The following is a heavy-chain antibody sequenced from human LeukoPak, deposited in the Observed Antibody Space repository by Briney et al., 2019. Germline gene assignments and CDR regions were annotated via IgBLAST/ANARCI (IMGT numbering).Heavy chain of an antibody. D-gene: IGHD4-17*01. Sequence: SETLSLTCTVSGGSISIYYWSWIRQPPGKGLEWIGYIYYSGSTNYNPSLKSRVTISVDTSKNQFSLKLSSVTAADTAVYYCARDDYGVNDYYGMDVWGQGTTVTVSS. J-gene: IGHJ6*02. V-gene: IGHV4-59*01. CDR2: IYYSGST. CDR3: ARDDYGVNDYYGMDV. CDR1: GGSISIYY.